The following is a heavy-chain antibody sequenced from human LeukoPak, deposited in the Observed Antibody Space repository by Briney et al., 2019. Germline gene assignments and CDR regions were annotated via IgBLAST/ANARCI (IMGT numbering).Heavy chain of an antibody. J-gene: IGHJ3*02. CDR2: ISASTSTI. CDR3: ARGEGPYAFDI. Sequence: GGSLRLSCAASGFAFSSYSMNWVRQVPGKGLEWISYISASTSTIYYADSVKGRFTISRDNSKNTLYLQMNSLRAEDTAVYYCARGEGPYAFDIWGQGTMVTVSS. V-gene: IGHV3-48*01. CDR1: GFAFSSYS.